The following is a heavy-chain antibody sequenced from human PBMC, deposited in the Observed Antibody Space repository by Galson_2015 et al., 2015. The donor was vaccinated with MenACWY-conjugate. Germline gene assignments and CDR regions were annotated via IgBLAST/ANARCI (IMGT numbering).Heavy chain of an antibody. V-gene: IGHV3-74*01. J-gene: IGHJ3*02. CDR2: INSDGSST. CDR1: GFTFSSYW. D-gene: IGHD3-3*01. CDR3: ARIPLYDFWSGYYEGAFEI. Sequence: SLRLSCAASGFTFSSYWMHWVRQAPGKGLVWVSRINSDGSSTSYADSVKGRFTISRDNAKNTLYLQMNSLRAEDTAVYYCARIPLYDFWSGYYEGAFEIWGQGTMVTVSS.